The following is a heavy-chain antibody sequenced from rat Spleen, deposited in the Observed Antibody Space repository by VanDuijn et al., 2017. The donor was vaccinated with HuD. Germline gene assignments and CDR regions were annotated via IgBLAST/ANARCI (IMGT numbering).Heavy chain of an antibody. V-gene: IGHV5-34*01. J-gene: IGHJ2*01. CDR2: ISGSSGTI. CDR1: GFTFSDYG. CDR3: ARRDPFDY. Sequence: EVQLVESGGGLVQPGRSLKLSCVASGFTFSDYGMNWIRLAPGKGLEWIAYISGSSGTIYYADTVKGRFSISRDNAKNTLYLQLSSLRSEDTDLYYCARRDPFDYWGQGVMVTVSS.